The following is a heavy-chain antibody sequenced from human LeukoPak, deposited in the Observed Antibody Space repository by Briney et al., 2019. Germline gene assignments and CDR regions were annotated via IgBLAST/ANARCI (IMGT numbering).Heavy chain of an antibody. CDR3: AQDLSYIGLDN. Sequence: GGSLRLSCAASGFTFSSYAMSWVRQAPGKGLEWVSAISGSGGSTYYADSVKGRFTISRDNAKNTLYLQMNSLRAEDTAVYYCAQDLSYIGLDNWGQGTLVTVSS. V-gene: IGHV3-23*01. J-gene: IGHJ4*02. CDR2: ISGSGGST. D-gene: IGHD2-15*01. CDR1: GFTFSSYA.